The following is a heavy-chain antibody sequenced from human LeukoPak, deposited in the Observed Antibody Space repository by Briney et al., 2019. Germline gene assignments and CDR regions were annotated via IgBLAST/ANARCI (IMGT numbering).Heavy chain of an antibody. J-gene: IGHJ4*02. CDR1: GFPFYVCA. D-gene: IGHD2-2*01. V-gene: IGHV3-9*01. Sequence: GGSLRLPCAASGFPFYVCAMHYARQARGKALECVSCISRYSGRIRYAHSVKGRFTISRDNAKNPLYLQMNSLRAEDPALFSWAKGGSEYQLLSAFDYWGERTLVTVSS. CDR3: AKGGSEYQLLSAFDY. CDR2: ISRYSGRI.